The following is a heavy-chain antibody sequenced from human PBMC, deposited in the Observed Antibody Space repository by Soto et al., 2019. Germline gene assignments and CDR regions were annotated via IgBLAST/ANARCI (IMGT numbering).Heavy chain of an antibody. V-gene: IGHV1-69*13. CDR1: GGTFSSYA. CDR2: IIPIFGTA. D-gene: IGHD3-10*01. J-gene: IGHJ6*02. Sequence: ASVKVSCKASGGTFSSYAISWVRQAAGQGLEWMGGIIPIFGTANYAQKFQGRVTITADESTNKAYMELSSLRSEDTAVYYCACSFTGFGDPSDSYSGIDVWGQGTTVTVSS. CDR3: ACSFTGFGDPSDSYSGIDV.